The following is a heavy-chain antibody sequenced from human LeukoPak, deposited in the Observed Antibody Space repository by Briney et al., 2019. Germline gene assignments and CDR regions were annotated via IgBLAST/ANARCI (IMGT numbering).Heavy chain of an antibody. CDR3: ARADYGGGDYFDY. CDR2: MNPNSGNT. Sequence: ASVKVSCKASGYTFTSYDINWVRQATGQGLEWMGWMNPNSGNTGYAQKFQGRVTITRNPSISTAYLGLSGLRSGDPAVYSCARADYGGGDYFDYWGQGTLVTVSS. V-gene: IGHV1-8*03. D-gene: IGHD3-16*01. CDR1: GYTFTSYD. J-gene: IGHJ4*02.